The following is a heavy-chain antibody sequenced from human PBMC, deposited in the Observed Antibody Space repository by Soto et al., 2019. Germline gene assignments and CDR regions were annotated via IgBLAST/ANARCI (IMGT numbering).Heavy chain of an antibody. D-gene: IGHD3-16*02. CDR3: ARYRFSDTWSKFDY. J-gene: IGHJ4*02. CDR1: GASISSDAYY. Sequence: PWETLSLTCAVSGASISSDAYYWSWIRQHPGKGLEWIGYISYSGSTYYNPSLKSRVTISVDTSKNQFSLKLTSVTAADTAVYYCARYRFSDTWSKFDYWGQGTLVTVSS. V-gene: IGHV4-31*11. CDR2: ISYSGST.